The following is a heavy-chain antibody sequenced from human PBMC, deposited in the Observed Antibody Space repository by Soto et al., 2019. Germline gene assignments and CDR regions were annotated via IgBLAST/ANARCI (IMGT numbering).Heavy chain of an antibody. Sequence: QVQLVESGGGVVQPGRSLRLSCAVSGFTVSTHVMHWVRQAPGKGLEWVAGISRDGNTKYYADSVKGRFTISRDNSRNTLFLEMYSLRGDDMAVYYCTGEVASGYWGQGTLVTVSS. CDR1: GFTVSTHV. CDR3: TGEVASGY. CDR2: ISRDGNTK. V-gene: IGHV3-30*03. J-gene: IGHJ4*02. D-gene: IGHD2-8*02.